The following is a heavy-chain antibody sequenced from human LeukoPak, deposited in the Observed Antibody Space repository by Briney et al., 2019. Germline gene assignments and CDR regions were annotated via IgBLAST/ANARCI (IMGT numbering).Heavy chain of an antibody. CDR3: ARLLSSAYVFDD. D-gene: IGHD3-3*01. Sequence: GDSLKISCKGSGYSFPTYWIGWVRQMPGKGLEWMGIIYPGDSDTRYSPSFQGQVTITADKSINTAYLQWSSLKASDTAIYYCARLLSSAYVFDDWGQGTLVTVSS. V-gene: IGHV5-51*01. CDR2: IYPGDSDT. J-gene: IGHJ4*02. CDR1: GYSFPTYW.